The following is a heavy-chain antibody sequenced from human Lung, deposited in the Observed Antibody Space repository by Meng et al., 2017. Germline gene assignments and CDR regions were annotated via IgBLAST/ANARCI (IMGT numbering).Heavy chain of an antibody. D-gene: IGHD4-11*01. CDR3: ASGPTTMAHDFDY. CDR1: GGSFSDYY. CDR2: IIYSGST. Sequence: QVQLQEWGAGVLKPSEPVSLTCVVYGGSFSDYYWSWIGLPQVTGLEWIGEIIYSGSTNSNPSPESRATISVDTSQNNLSLKLRSVNAADSAVYYCASGPTTMAHDFDYWGQGTLVTISS. J-gene: IGHJ4*02. V-gene: IGHV4-34*12.